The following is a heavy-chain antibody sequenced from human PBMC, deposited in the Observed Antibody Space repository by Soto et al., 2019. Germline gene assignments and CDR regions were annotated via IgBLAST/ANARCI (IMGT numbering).Heavy chain of an antibody. V-gene: IGHV5-10-1*01. CDR1: GYSFTSYY. CDR3: ARRVSGYKHYDY. CDR2: IDPTDSHA. J-gene: IGHJ4*02. D-gene: IGHD3-9*01. Sequence: LGESLKISCKGSGYSFTSYYISWVRQMPGKGLEWMGRIDPTDSHATYSPSFQGRVTISVDKSINTAYLHWTSLKASDTAMFYCARRVSGYKHYDYWGQGTLVTVSS.